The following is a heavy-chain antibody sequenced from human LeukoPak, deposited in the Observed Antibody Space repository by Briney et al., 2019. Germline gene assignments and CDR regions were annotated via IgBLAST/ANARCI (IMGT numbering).Heavy chain of an antibody. J-gene: IGHJ3*02. CDR1: GYSFTNYW. V-gene: IGHV5-51*01. D-gene: IGHD3-22*01. Sequence: GESLKISCKGSGYSFTNYWIGWVRQMPGKGLEWMGIIYPGDSDTRYSPSSQGQVTISADKSISTAYLQWSSLKTSDTAIYYCARRWYDSSGYYHYVTDAFDIWGQGTMVTVSS. CDR2: IYPGDSDT. CDR3: ARRWYDSSGYYHYVTDAFDI.